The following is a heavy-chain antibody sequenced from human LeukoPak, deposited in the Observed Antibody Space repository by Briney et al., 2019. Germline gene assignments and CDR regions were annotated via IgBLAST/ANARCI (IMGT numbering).Heavy chain of an antibody. D-gene: IGHD3-16*01. CDR3: SSSRSLGYSHYYYMDV. Sequence: AGGSLRLSCAASGFTFSGSTIHWVRQASGKGLEWVGRIRSKTNNYATAYVASVKGSFTISRDDSKKTAYLHMNSLKTEDTAVYYCSSSRSLGYSHYYYMDVWGKGTTVTVSS. CDR2: IRSKTNNYAT. V-gene: IGHV3-73*01. J-gene: IGHJ6*03. CDR1: GFTFSGST.